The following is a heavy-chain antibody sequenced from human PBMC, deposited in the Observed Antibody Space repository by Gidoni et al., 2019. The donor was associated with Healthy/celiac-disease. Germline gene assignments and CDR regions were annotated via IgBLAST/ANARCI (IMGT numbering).Heavy chain of an antibody. D-gene: IGHD6-13*01. CDR1: GGTFSSYT. CDR2: IIPILGIA. J-gene: IGHJ1*01. CDR3: ASSPGIAAAGTRYFQH. Sequence: QVQLVQSGAEVKKPGSSVKVSCKASGGTFSSYTISWVRQAPGQGLEWMGRIIPILGIANYAQKFQGRVTITADKSTSTAYMELSSLRSEDTAVYYCASSPGIAAAGTRYFQHWGQGTLVTVSS. V-gene: IGHV1-69*02.